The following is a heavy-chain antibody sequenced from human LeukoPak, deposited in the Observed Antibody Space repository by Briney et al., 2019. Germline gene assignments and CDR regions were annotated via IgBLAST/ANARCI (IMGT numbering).Heavy chain of an antibody. D-gene: IGHD3-10*02. CDR1: GFTFRNYW. CDR2: IKEDGSEK. J-gene: IGHJ6*04. V-gene: IGHV3-7*01. CDR3: AELGITMIGGV. Sequence: PGGSLRLSCAASGFTFRNYWMSWVRQAPGKGLEWVANIKEDGSEKKYVDSVKGRFTISRDNAKNSLYLQMNSLRAEDTAVYYCAELGITMIGGVWGKGTTVTISS.